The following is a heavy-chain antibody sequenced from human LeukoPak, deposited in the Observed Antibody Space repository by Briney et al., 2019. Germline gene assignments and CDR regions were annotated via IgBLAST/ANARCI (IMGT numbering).Heavy chain of an antibody. Sequence: PGGSLRLSCAATGFIFDNYGMSWGRQAPGKGLEWVSGINWNGAGTGYADSVKGRFTISRDKAKNSLYLQMNSLRAEDTALYYCARVTVYYDSSGYFDSWGQGALVTVSS. CDR2: INWNGAGT. J-gene: IGHJ4*02. D-gene: IGHD3-22*01. CDR1: GFIFDNYG. V-gene: IGHV3-20*04. CDR3: ARVTVYYDSSGYFDS.